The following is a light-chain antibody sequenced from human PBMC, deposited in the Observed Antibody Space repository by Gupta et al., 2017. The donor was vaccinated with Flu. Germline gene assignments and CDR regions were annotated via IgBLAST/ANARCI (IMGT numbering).Light chain of an antibody. CDR1: SSDVGGYNY. Sequence: QSALPNPPSFSGFPGNPIPFPSTGTSSDVGGYNYVSWYQQHPGKAPKLMIYEVSNRPSGVSNRFSGSKSGNTASLTISGLQAEDEADYYCSSYTSSSTRVFGGGTKLTVL. CDR2: EVS. CDR3: SSYTSSSTRV. V-gene: IGLV2-14*01. J-gene: IGLJ2*01.